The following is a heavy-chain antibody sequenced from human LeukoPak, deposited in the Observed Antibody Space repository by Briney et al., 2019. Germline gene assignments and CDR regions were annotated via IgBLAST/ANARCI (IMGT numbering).Heavy chain of an antibody. J-gene: IGHJ6*02. V-gene: IGHV3-23*01. CDR1: GFTVRNFA. Sequence: GGSLRLSCTASGFTVRNFAMSWVRQAPGKGLEWVSIISGSGGSTYYGDSVKGRFTISRDNSKKTLYLQMNSLRAEDTALYYCATSRVPWGLDVWGQGTTVTVSS. CDR3: ATSRVPWGLDV. CDR2: ISGSGGST. D-gene: IGHD5-24*01.